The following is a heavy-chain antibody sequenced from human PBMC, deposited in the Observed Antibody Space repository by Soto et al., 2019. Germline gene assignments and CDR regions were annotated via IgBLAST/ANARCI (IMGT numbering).Heavy chain of an antibody. J-gene: IGHJ6*02. CDR3: ARLAESSSSRKYYYYYYGMDV. CDR1: GYSFTSYW. V-gene: IGHV5-51*01. CDR2: IYPGDSDT. Sequence: PGESLKISCKGSGYSFTSYWIGWVRQMPGKGLEWMGIIYPGDSDTRYSPSFQGQVTISADKSISTAYLQWSSLKASDTAMYYCARLAESSSSRKYYYYYYGMDVWGQGTTVTVSS. D-gene: IGHD6-13*01.